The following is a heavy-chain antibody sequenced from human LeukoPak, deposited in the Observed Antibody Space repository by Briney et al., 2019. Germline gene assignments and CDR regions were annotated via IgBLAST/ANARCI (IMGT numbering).Heavy chain of an antibody. J-gene: IGHJ5*02. V-gene: IGHV4-31*03. CDR1: GGSISSGGYY. CDR3: AREVVVGATPWFDP. D-gene: IGHD2-15*01. CDR2: IYYSGST. Sequence: SETLSFTCTVSGGSISSGGYYWSWIRQHPGKGLEWIGYIYYSGSTYYNPSLKSRVTISLDTSKNQFSLKLSSVTAADTAVYYCAREVVVGATPWFDPWGQGTLVTVSS.